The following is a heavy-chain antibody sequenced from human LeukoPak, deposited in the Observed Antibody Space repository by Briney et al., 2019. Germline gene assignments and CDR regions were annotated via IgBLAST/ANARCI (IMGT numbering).Heavy chain of an antibody. V-gene: IGHV3-7*01. CDR1: GFTFSSKW. CDR3: ARERDDYYYGMDV. J-gene: IGHJ6*02. Sequence: GGSLRLSCAASGFTFSSKWMSWVRQAPGKGLEWVANIKQDGSEKYYVDSVKGRFTISRDNAKNSLYLQMNSLRAEDTAVYYCARERDDYYYGMDVWGQGTTVTVSS. CDR2: IKQDGSEK. D-gene: IGHD3-3*01.